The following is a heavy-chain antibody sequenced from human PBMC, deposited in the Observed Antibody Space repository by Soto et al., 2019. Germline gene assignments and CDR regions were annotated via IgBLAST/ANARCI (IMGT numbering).Heavy chain of an antibody. V-gene: IGHV6-1*01. CDR1: GDSVSSNSAA. J-gene: IGHJ6*02. D-gene: IGHD2-2*01. CDR2: TYYRSKWYN. CDR3: ARGLGQLPPGYYYGMDV. Sequence: PSQTLSLTCAISGDSVSSNSAAWNWIRQSPSRDLEWLGRTYYRSKWYNDYAVSVKSRITINPDTSKNQFSLQLNSVTPEDTAVYYCARGLGQLPPGYYYGMDVWGQGTTVTVSS.